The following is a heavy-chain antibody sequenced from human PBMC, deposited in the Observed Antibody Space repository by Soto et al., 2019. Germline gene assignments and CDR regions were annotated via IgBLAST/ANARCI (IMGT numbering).Heavy chain of an antibody. V-gene: IGHV5-51*01. CDR3: ARLVNYYFGMDV. CDR1: DTTHW. Sequence: PXDSLKVSCKSSDTTHWIGWVRQKPGKGLEWMGIIYPGDSDTKYSPSFQGQVTISVDKSISTAYLHWSSLKASDTATYYCARLVNYYFGMDVWGLGTTVTVS. CDR2: IYPGDSDT. J-gene: IGHJ6*02.